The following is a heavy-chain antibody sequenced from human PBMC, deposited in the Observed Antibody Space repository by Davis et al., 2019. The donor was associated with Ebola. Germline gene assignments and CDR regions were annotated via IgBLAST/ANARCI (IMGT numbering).Heavy chain of an antibody. CDR1: GYTFTGYY. Sequence: ASVKVSCKASGYTFTGYYMHWVRQAPGQGLEWMGWINPNSGGTNYAQKFQGRVTMTTDTSTSTAYMELRSLRSDDTAVYYCATDSSGWDDFDYWGQGTLVTVSS. CDR3: ATDSSGWDDFDY. V-gene: IGHV1-2*02. J-gene: IGHJ4*02. D-gene: IGHD6-19*01. CDR2: INPNSGGT.